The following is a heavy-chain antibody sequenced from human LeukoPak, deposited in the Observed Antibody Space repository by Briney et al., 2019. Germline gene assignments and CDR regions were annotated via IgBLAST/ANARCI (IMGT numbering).Heavy chain of an antibody. Sequence: PGGSLRLSCAASGFTFSSYAMHWVRQAPGKGLEWVAVISDDGSNKYYADSVKGRFTTSRDNSKNTLYLQMNTLRTEDAAVYYCARAGAAAGTHFDYWGQGTLVTVSS. CDR3: ARAGAAAGTHFDY. V-gene: IGHV3-30*04. CDR2: ISDDGSNK. J-gene: IGHJ4*02. D-gene: IGHD6-13*01. CDR1: GFTFSSYA.